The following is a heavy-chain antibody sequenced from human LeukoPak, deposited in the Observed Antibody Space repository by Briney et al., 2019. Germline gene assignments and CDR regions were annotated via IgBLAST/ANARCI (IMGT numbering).Heavy chain of an antibody. CDR1: GYTFTCYG. CDR2: ISAYNGNT. CDR3: AKGVRDIVVVPAAIDAFDI. D-gene: IGHD2-2*01. J-gene: IGHJ3*02. Sequence: ASVKVSCKASGYTFTCYGISWVRQAPGQGLEWMGWISAYNGNTNYAQKLQGRVTMTTDTSTSTAYMELRSLRSDDTAVYYCAKGVRDIVVVPAAIDAFDIWGQGTMVTVSS. V-gene: IGHV1-18*01.